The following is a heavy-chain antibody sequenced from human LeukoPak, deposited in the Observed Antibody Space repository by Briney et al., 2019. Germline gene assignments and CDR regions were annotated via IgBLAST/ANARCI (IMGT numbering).Heavy chain of an antibody. Sequence: PSETLSLTCTASGGSISSYYWRWIRQPPGKGLEWIGHIYYSGSPKYNPSPKNRVTISVDTSKNQYSLKLSSVTAADTSLYYCARLGPIAAAVGSNCSDPWGQGTLVTVSS. CDR3: ARLGPIAAAVGSNCSDP. CDR1: GGSISSYY. J-gene: IGHJ5*02. D-gene: IGHD6-13*01. CDR2: IYYSGSP. V-gene: IGHV4-59*08.